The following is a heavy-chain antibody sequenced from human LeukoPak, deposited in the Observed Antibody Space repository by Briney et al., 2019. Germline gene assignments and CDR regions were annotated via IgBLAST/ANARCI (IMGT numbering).Heavy chain of an antibody. CDR3: ARVGEGDSSGYLDY. J-gene: IGHJ4*02. V-gene: IGHV1-69*13. Sequence: GASVKVSCXASGGTFSSYAISWVRQAPGQGREWMGGIIPIFGTTNYAQKFQGRVTITADESTSTAYMELSSLRSEDTAVYYCARVGEGDSSGYLDYWGQGTLVTVSS. D-gene: IGHD3-22*01. CDR1: GGTFSSYA. CDR2: IIPIFGTT.